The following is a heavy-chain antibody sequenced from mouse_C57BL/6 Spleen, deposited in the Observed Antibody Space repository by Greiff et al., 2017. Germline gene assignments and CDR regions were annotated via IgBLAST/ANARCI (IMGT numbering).Heavy chain of an antibody. CDR3: ARRRGGNYLFAY. J-gene: IGHJ3*01. CDR2: INPNNGGT. Sequence: EVQRVESGPELVKPGASVKIPCKASGYTFTDYNMDWVKQSHGTSLEWIGDINPNNGGTISNQKCKGKATLTVDKSSSTAYMELRSLTSEDTAGYYCARRRGGNYLFAYWGQGTLVTVSA. D-gene: IGHD2-1*01. CDR1: GYTFTDYN. V-gene: IGHV1-18*01.